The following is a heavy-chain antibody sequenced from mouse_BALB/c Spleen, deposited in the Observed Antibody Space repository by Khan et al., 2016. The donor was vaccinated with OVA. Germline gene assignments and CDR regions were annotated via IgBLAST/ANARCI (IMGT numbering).Heavy chain of an antibody. J-gene: IGHJ3*01. D-gene: IGHD1-2*01. Sequence: QVQLQQSGAELARPGASVKLSCKASGYTFPDYYINWVKQRTGQGLEWIGEISPGSGDTYYNEKFKGKATLTADKSSSTVYMQLSSLTAEASAVYFCARRNYFGYTVAYWGQGTLVTVSA. V-gene: IGHV1-77*01. CDR1: GYTFPDYY. CDR3: ARRNYFGYTVAY. CDR2: ISPGSGDT.